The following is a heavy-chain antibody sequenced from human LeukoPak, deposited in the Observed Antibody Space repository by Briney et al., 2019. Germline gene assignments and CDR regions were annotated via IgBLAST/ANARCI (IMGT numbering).Heavy chain of an antibody. CDR2: IYYSGST. J-gene: IGHJ3*02. CDR3: ARDAGNHILQAFDI. CDR1: GGSISSYY. Sequence: PSETLSLTCTVSGGSISSYYWSWIRQPPGKGLEWIGYIYYSGSTNYNPSLKSRVTISVDTSKNQFSLKLSSVTAADTAVYYCARDAGNHILQAFDIWGQGTMVTVSS. D-gene: IGHD4-11*01. V-gene: IGHV4-59*01.